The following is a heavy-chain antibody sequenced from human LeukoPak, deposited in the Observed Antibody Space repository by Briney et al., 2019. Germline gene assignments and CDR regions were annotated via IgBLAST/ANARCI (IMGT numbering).Heavy chain of an antibody. CDR3: ARSVATTLYYFDY. J-gene: IGHJ4*02. V-gene: IGHV1-2*06. CDR1: GYTFTGYY. D-gene: IGHD5-12*01. CDR2: INPNSGGT. Sequence: ASVKVSCKASGYTFTGYYIHWVRQAPGQGLEWMGRINPNSGGTNYAQKFQGRVTMTRDTSISTAYMELSRLRSDDTAVYYCARSVATTLYYFDYWGQGTLVTVSS.